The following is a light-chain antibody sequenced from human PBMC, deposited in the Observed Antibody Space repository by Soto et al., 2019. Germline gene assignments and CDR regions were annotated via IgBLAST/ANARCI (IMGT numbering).Light chain of an antibody. CDR2: GAS. CDR1: QSVNIY. CDR3: QLYGDWLRLT. V-gene: IGKV3D-15*01. J-gene: IGKJ4*02. Sequence: EMVTTDPKTALSGYRVDRATRRISTSQSVNIYLAWYQQNPGQAPRLLIFGASYRATGIPARFSGSWSGTELKLTDIGLQSGDFACYVLQLYGDWLRLTLGGGTKVDIK.